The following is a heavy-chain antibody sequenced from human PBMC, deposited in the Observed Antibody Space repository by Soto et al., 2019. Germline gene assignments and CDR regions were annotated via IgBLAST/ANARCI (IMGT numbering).Heavy chain of an antibody. J-gene: IGHJ4*02. D-gene: IGHD5-12*01. CDR3: ARPRLGATILPGFDS. CDR1: GGSISGSTYY. Sequence: PSETLSLTCTVSGGSISGSTYYWAWIRQPPGKGPECIGSIYYSGSAYDNPALKSRVTISVDTSKNQFSLTLTSVTAADTAVYFCARPRLGATILPGFDSWGQGRVVTVXX. CDR2: IYYSGSA. V-gene: IGHV4-39*01.